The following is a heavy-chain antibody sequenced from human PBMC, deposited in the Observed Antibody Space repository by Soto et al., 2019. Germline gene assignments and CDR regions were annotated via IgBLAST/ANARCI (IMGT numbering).Heavy chain of an antibody. Sequence: GASLKISCKGSGYIFTSYWIGWVRQMPGKGLEWKGIIYPGDSDTRDSPSFQGQVTISADKSISTAYLQWSSLKASDTAMYYCARQGTGYDFWSGYSSEAFDIWGQGTMVTVSS. J-gene: IGHJ3*02. V-gene: IGHV5-51*01. CDR3: ARQGTGYDFWSGYSSEAFDI. D-gene: IGHD3-3*01. CDR2: IYPGDSDT. CDR1: GYIFTSYW.